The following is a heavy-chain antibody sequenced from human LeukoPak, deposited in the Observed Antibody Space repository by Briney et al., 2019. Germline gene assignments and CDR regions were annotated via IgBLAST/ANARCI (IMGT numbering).Heavy chain of an antibody. CDR3: AKDVCSSTSCLTDDY. V-gene: IGHV3-23*01. Sequence: GGSLRLSRAASGFTFSSYAMSWVRQAPGKGLEWVSAISGSGGSTYYADSVKGRFTISRDNSKNTLYLQMNSLRAEDTAVYYCAKDVCSSTSCLTDDYWGQGTLVTVSS. CDR2: ISGSGGST. J-gene: IGHJ4*02. CDR1: GFTFSSYA. D-gene: IGHD2-2*01.